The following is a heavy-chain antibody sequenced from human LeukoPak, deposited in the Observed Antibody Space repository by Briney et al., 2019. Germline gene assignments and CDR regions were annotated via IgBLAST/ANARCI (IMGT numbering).Heavy chain of an antibody. CDR3: ARDRGGSCCDY. CDR2: ISSNSSYI. CDR1: GFTFSSYS. D-gene: IGHD2-15*01. Sequence: GGSLRLSCADSGFTFSSYSMNWVRXAPGTGLEWVSSISSNSSYIYYADSVKGRFTISRDNAKNSLYLQMNSLRAEDTAVYYCARDRGGSCCDYWGQGTLVTVSS. J-gene: IGHJ4*02. V-gene: IGHV3-21*01.